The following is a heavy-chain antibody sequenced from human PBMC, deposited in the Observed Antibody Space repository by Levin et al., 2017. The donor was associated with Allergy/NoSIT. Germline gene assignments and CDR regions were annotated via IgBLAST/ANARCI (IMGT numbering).Heavy chain of an antibody. D-gene: IGHD1-14*01. J-gene: IGHJ6*02. CDR3: TRGKTSENL. CDR1: GGSISSYY. CDR2: IYYSGST. Sequence: PSQTLSLTCTVSGGSISSYYWSWIRQPPGKGLEWIGYIYYSGSTNYNPSLKSRVTISIDTSKTQFSLRLSSVTAADTAVYYCTRGKTSENLWGQGATVTVSS. V-gene: IGHV4-59*01.